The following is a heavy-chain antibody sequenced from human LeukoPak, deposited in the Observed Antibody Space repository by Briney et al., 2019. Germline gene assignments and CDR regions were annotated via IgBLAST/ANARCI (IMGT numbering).Heavy chain of an antibody. Sequence: GGSLRLSCAASGFTFSSDGMHWVRQAPGKGLEWVAIISYDENSKSYADSVKGRFTISRDNSKNTLYLQMNSLRGEDTAVYCCARDAVGARYDSWGQGTLVIVSS. V-gene: IGHV3-30*03. CDR1: GFTFSSDG. D-gene: IGHD1-26*01. CDR2: ISYDENSK. J-gene: IGHJ4*02. CDR3: ARDAVGARYDS.